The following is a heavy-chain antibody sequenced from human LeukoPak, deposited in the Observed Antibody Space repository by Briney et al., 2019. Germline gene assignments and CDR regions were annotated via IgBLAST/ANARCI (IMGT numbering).Heavy chain of an antibody. V-gene: IGHV1-69-2*01. J-gene: IGHJ4*02. CDR3: APTIVGATPCFDY. CDR1: GYTFTDYY. CDR2: ADPEDGET. D-gene: IGHD1-26*01. Sequence: ASVKVSCKVSGYTFTDYYMHWVQQAPGKGLEWMGLADPEDGETIYAEKFQGRVTITADTSTDTAYMELSSLRSEDTAAYYCAPTIVGATPCFDYWGQGTLVTVSS.